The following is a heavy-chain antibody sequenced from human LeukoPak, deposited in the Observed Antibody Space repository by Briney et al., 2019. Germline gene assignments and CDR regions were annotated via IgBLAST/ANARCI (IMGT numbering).Heavy chain of an antibody. CDR3: ARGETYFDWWYYFDY. Sequence: GGSLRLSCAASGFTFSSYAMSWVRQAPGKGLEWVSAISGSGGSTYHADSVKGRFIISRDNAKNSLYLQMNSLRAEDTAVYYCARGETYFDWWYYFDYWGQGTLVTVSS. V-gene: IGHV3-23*01. CDR1: GFTFSSYA. D-gene: IGHD3-9*01. J-gene: IGHJ4*02. CDR2: ISGSGGST.